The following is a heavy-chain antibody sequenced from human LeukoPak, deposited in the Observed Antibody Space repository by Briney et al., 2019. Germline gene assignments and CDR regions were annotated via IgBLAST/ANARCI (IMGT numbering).Heavy chain of an antibody. D-gene: IGHD3-10*01. CDR2: IYHSGST. J-gene: IGHJ3*02. CDR1: GYSISSGYY. Sequence: SETLSLTCAVSGYSISSGYYWGWIRQPPGKGLEWIGSIYHSGSTYYNPSLKSRVNISVDTSKNQFSLKLSSVTAADTAVYYCARQLVGADAFDIWGQGTMVTVSS. CDR3: ARQLVGADAFDI. V-gene: IGHV4-38-2*01.